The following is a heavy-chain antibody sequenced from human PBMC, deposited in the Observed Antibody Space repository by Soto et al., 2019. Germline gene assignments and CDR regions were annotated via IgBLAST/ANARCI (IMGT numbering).Heavy chain of an antibody. V-gene: IGHV4-59*01. D-gene: IGHD1-7*01. CDR2: IYYSGST. J-gene: IGHJ4*02. CDR1: GGSISSYY. CDR3: ARVGGKYNWNYVVDY. Sequence: SETLSLTCTVSGGSISSYYWSWIWQPPGKGLEWIGYIYYSGSTNYNPSLKSRVTISVDTSKNQFSLKLSSVTAADTAVYYCARVGGKYNWNYVVDYWGQGTLVTV.